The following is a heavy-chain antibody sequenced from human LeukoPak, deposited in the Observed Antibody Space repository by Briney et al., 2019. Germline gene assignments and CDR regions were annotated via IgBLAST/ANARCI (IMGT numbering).Heavy chain of an antibody. D-gene: IGHD6-19*01. CDR2: INDHGDTT. CDR3: VKDLSGWYSFDY. CDR1: GFTFSGSA. J-gene: IGHJ4*02. Sequence: GGSLRLSCAASGFTFSGSAMHWVRQAPGMGLEYVSGINDHGDTTHYGDSVRGRVTISRDDSKNTVHLQMSSLRAEDTAVYYCVKDLSGWYSFDYWGQGTLVTVSS. V-gene: IGHV3-64D*09.